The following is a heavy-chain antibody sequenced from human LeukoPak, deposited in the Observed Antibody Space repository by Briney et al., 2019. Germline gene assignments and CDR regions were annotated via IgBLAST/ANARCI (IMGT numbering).Heavy chain of an antibody. D-gene: IGHD3-3*01. CDR2: IYYSGST. Sequence: SETLSLTCTVSAGSISNYYWSWIRQPPGKGLEWIGYIYYSGSTNYNPSLESRVTISVDTSKNQFSLKLSSVTAADTAVYYCARESGVVNPSMFDPWGQGTLVTVSS. V-gene: IGHV4-59*12. CDR1: AGSISNYY. J-gene: IGHJ5*02. CDR3: ARESGVVNPSMFDP.